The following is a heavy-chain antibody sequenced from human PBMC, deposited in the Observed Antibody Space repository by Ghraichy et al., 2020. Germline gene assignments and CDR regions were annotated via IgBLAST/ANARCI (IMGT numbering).Heavy chain of an antibody. CDR3: ARLNYDTSGYFPTHPDY. J-gene: IGHJ4*02. CDR1: GFNFNTYW. V-gene: IGHV3-7*01. Sequence: GGSLRLSCAASGFNFNTYWMTWVRQAPGKGLEWVANIKYDGGVNYYVASVKGRFTISRDNGKNSVFLQMNILRAEDTAVYYCARLNYDTSGYFPTHPDYWGQGTLVAVSS. D-gene: IGHD3-22*01. CDR2: IKYDGGVN.